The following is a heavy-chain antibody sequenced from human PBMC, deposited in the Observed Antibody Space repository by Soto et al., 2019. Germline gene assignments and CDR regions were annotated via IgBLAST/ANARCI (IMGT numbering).Heavy chain of an antibody. Sequence: SETLSLTCTVSGGSISSSSYYWGWIRQPPGKGLEWIGSIYYSGSTYYNPSLKSRVTISVDTSKNQFSLKLSPVTAADTAVYYCARLEQQLVLAWGQGTLVTVSS. CDR1: GGSISSSSYY. J-gene: IGHJ5*02. CDR2: IYYSGST. D-gene: IGHD6-13*01. V-gene: IGHV4-39*01. CDR3: ARLEQQLVLA.